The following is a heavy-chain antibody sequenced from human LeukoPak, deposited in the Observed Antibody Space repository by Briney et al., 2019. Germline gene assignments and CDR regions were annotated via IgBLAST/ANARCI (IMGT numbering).Heavy chain of an antibody. J-gene: IGHJ4*02. V-gene: IGHV4-59*01. CDR2: TYYSGST. CDR1: GGSISSYY. CDR3: ARYGALYFDY. Sequence: SETLSLTCTVSGGSISSYYWSWIRQPPGKGLEWIGYTYYSGSTNYNPSLKSRVTISVDTSKNQFSLKLSSVTAADTAVYYCARYGALYFDYWGQGTLVTVSS. D-gene: IGHD4-17*01.